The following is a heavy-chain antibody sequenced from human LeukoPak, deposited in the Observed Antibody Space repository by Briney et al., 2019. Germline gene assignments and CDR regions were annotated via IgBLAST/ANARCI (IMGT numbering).Heavy chain of an antibody. J-gene: IGHJ5*02. Sequence: GESLKISFKGSGYRFTSYWIGWVRPMPGKGLEWMGIIYPGDSDTRYSPSFQGQGTISADKSISTAYLQWSSLKASDTAMYYCARQVGYCSSTSCLGNWFDPWGQGTLVTVSS. V-gene: IGHV5-51*01. CDR2: IYPGDSDT. D-gene: IGHD2-2*01. CDR1: GYRFTSYW. CDR3: ARQVGYCSSTSCLGNWFDP.